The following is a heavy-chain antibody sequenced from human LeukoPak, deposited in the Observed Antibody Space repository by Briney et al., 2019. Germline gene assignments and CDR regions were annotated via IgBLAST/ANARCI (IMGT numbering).Heavy chain of an antibody. Sequence: SETLSLTCTVSGGSISSYYWSWIRQPAGKGLEWIGRIYTSGSTNYNPSLKSRGTMSVDTSKNQFSLKLSSVTAADTAVYFCARGPYSYDSSGAFDIWGQGTMVTVSS. CDR1: GGSISSYY. D-gene: IGHD3-22*01. CDR3: ARGPYSYDSSGAFDI. V-gene: IGHV4-4*07. CDR2: IYTSGST. J-gene: IGHJ3*02.